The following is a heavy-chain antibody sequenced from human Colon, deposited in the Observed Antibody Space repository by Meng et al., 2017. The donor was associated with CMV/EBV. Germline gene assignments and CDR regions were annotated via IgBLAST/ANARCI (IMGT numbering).Heavy chain of an antibody. CDR3: RGAVDLTATRGYFDY. CDR1: GGTFSSYT. D-gene: IGHD4/OR15-4a*01. Sequence: SVTVSCKASGGTFSSYTISWVRQAPGQGLEWMGRIIPILGIANYAQKFQGRVTITADKSTSTAYMELSSLRSEDTAVYYCRGAVDLTATRGYFDYWGQGTLVTVSS. V-gene: IGHV1-69*02. CDR2: IIPILGIA. J-gene: IGHJ4*02.